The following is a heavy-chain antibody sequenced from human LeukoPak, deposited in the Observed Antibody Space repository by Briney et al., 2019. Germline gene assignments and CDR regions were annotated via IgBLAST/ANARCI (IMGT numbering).Heavy chain of an antibody. CDR2: XNHXXST. CDR3: ARGPPGSGYGGSVLTQPKTFDY. D-gene: IGHD5-12*01. V-gene: IGHV4-34*01. Sequence: PSETLSLTCAVYGGSFSGYYWSWXRQPPGXXXXXXGEXNHXXSTNYNPSLKSRVTISVDTSKNQFSLKLSSVTAADTAVYYCARGPPGSGYGGSVLTQPKTFDYWGQGTLVTVSS. CDR1: GGSFSGYY. J-gene: IGHJ4*02.